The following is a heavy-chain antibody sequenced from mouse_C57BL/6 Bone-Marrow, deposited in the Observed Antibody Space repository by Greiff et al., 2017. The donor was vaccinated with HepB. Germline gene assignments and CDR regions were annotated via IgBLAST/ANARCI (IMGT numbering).Heavy chain of an antibody. V-gene: IGHV1-72*01. CDR3: AREEGIYYGYNAPFAY. CDR2: IDPNSGGT. CDR1: VYTFTSYW. J-gene: IGHJ3*01. Sequence: LQQPGAELVKPGASVKLSCKASVYTFTSYWMHWVKQRPGRGLEWIGRIDPNSGGTKYNEKFKSKATLTVDKPSSTAYMQLSSLTSEDSAVYYCAREEGIYYGYNAPFAYWGQGTLVTVSA. D-gene: IGHD2-2*01.